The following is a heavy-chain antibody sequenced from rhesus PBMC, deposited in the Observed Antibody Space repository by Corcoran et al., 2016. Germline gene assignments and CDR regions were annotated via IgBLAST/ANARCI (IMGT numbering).Heavy chain of an antibody. Sequence: QVTFKESGPALVKPTQTLTLTCIFSGFSPSTSGIGLGWLRQPSRKPLEWLANTYWTDDQFYRASLKSRLTISKDTSQNQVVLPMTNIAPVDTATYFCVRALLNTLGRFGVWGPGILVTVSS. V-gene: IGHV2S1*01. CDR3: VRALLNTLGRFGV. J-gene: IGHJ5-1*01. D-gene: IGHD4-23*01. CDR1: GFSPSTSGIG. CDR2: TYWTDDQ.